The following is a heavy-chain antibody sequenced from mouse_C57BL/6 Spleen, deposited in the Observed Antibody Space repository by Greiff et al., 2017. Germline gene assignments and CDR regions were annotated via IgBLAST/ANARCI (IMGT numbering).Heavy chain of an antibody. D-gene: IGHD2-14*01. J-gene: IGHJ4*01. CDR2: IWSDGST. CDR3: ARHGVRRGYYAMDY. CDR1: GFSLTSYG. Sequence: VKVVESGPGLVAPSQSLSITCTVSGFSLTSYGVHWVRQPPGKGLEWLVVIWSDGSTTYNSALKSRLSISKDNSKSQVFLKMNSLQTDDTAMYXCARHGVRRGYYAMDYWGQGTSVTVSS. V-gene: IGHV2-6-1*01.